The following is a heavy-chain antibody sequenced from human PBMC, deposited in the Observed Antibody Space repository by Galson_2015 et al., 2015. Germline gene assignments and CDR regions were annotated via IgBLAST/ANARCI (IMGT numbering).Heavy chain of an antibody. CDR2: IDQDGTET. J-gene: IGHJ4*02. CDR1: GFTFSNYW. D-gene: IGHD1-1*01. V-gene: IGHV3-7*01. CDR3: ARGDSRTTTGTGLIDY. Sequence: SLRLSCATSGFTFSNYWMNWVRQAPGKGLEWVANIDQDGTETPYVGSVKGRFTISRDNARNSVSLQLSGLRAEDTAVFYCARGDSRTTTGTGLIDYWGQGTLVAVSS.